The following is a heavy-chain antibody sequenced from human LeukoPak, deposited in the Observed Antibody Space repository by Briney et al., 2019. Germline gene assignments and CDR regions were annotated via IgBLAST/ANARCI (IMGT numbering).Heavy chain of an antibody. J-gene: IGHJ5*02. CDR1: GYTFTSYG. Sequence: ASVKVSCKASGYTFTSYGISWVRQAPGQGLEWMGWISAYNGNTNYAQKLQGRVTMTTDTSTSTAYMELRSLRSDDTAVYYCARDKRGYYDSSGPLGSGGFDPWGQGTLVTVSS. V-gene: IGHV1-18*01. D-gene: IGHD3-22*01. CDR3: ARDKRGYYDSSGPLGSGGFDP. CDR2: ISAYNGNT.